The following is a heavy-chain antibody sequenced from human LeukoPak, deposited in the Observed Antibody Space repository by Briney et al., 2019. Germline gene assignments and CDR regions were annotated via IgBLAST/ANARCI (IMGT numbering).Heavy chain of an antibody. CDR3: ARQWVKSGMYNWFDP. CDR1: GGSISSGGYY. Sequence: SQTLSLTCTVSGGSISSGGYYWSWIRQHPGKGLEWIGYIYYSGSTYYNPPLKSRVTISVDTSKSQFSLKLSSVTAADTAVYYCARQWVKSGMYNWFDPWGQGTLVTVSS. V-gene: IGHV4-31*03. D-gene: IGHD1-26*01. CDR2: IYYSGST. J-gene: IGHJ5*02.